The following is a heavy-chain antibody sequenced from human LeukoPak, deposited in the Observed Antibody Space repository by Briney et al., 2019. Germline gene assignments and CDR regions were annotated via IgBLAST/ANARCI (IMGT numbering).Heavy chain of an antibody. V-gene: IGHV3-30*01. J-gene: IGHJ4*02. CDR1: EFSFSHFA. CDR2: VSSHGNDG. CDR3: TRDASNFNDFDY. Sequence: GGSLRLSCAVSEFSFSHFAMHWVRQTPGKGLEWLAVVSSHGNDGYYADSVKGRFTISRDNSKSTLYLQIDSLRPDDTAIYYCTRDASNFNDFDYWGQGTLVTVYS. D-gene: IGHD5-24*01.